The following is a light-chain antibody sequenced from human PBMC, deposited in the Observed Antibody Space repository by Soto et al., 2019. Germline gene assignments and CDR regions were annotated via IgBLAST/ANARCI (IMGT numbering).Light chain of an antibody. CDR3: QQYNSYLLT. CDR1: QSISRS. V-gene: IGKV1-5*01. J-gene: IGKJ3*01. Sequence: DIQMTQSPSTLSASVGDRVTITCRASQSISRSLAWYQQKPGKAPNLLIYDASSLESGVPSRFSGSGFGTEFTLTISSLQPDDFATYYCQQYNSYLLTFGPGTKVDI. CDR2: DAS.